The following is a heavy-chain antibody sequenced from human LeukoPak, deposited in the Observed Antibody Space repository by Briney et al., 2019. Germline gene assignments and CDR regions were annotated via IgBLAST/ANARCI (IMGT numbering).Heavy chain of an antibody. Sequence: GGSLRLSCAASGFTFSSYGMHWVRQAPGKGLEWVAVISYDGSNKYYADSVKGRFTISRDSSKNTLYLQMNSLRAEDTAVYYCAKDLTRITMIVVVITMSGMDVWGQGTTVTVSS. V-gene: IGHV3-30*18. CDR3: AKDLTRITMIVVVITMSGMDV. CDR2: ISYDGSNK. CDR1: GFTFSSYG. J-gene: IGHJ6*02. D-gene: IGHD3-22*01.